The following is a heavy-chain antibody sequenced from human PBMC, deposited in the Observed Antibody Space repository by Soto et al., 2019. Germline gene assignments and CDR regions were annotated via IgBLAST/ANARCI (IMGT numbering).Heavy chain of an antibody. J-gene: IGHJ4*02. CDR2: IWFDGSIK. CDR1: GFAFSSYG. D-gene: IGHD6-13*01. V-gene: IGHV3-33*01. Sequence: QVQLVESGGGVVQPGRSLRLSCAASGFAFSSYGMHWVRQAPGKGLEWVAVIWFDGSIKYYGDSAKGRFTISRNNSKNKLDLEMNSLRGEDTAVYYCARGIAGAGTGVDYWGQGTLVTVSS. CDR3: ARGIAGAGTGVDY.